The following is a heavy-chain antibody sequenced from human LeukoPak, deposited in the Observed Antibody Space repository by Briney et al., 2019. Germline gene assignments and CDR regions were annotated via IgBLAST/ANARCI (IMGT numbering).Heavy chain of an antibody. CDR3: ARADCSSTSCYEFDY. V-gene: IGHV3-11*04. Sequence: PGGSLRLSCAASGFTFSDYYMSWIRQAPGKGLEWVSYISSSGSTKYCADSVKGRFTISRDNAKNSLYLQMNSLRAEDTAVYYCARADCSSTSCYEFDYWGQGTLVTVSS. D-gene: IGHD2-2*01. CDR1: GFTFSDYY. J-gene: IGHJ4*02. CDR2: ISSSGSTK.